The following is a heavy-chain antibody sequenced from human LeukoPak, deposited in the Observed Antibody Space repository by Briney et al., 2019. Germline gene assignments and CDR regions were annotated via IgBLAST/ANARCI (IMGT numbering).Heavy chain of an antibody. CDR3: ARDTAAAGISAY. Sequence: PGGSLRLSCAASGFTVSSNYMTWVRQAPGKGLEWVSLIYSGGNTYYADSVKGRFTISRDNSKNTLYLRMNNLTADDTAVYYCARDTAAAGISAYWGQGTLVTVSS. D-gene: IGHD6-13*01. CDR1: GFTVSSNY. CDR2: IYSGGNT. V-gene: IGHV3-66*01. J-gene: IGHJ4*02.